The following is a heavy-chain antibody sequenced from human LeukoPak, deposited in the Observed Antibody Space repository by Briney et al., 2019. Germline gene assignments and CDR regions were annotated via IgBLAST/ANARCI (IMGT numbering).Heavy chain of an antibody. J-gene: IGHJ4*02. D-gene: IGHD4-17*01. CDR1: GFTFSSYA. V-gene: IGHV3-30-3*01. Sequence: PGRSLRLSCAASGFTFSSYAMHWVRQAPGKGREWVAVISYDGSNKYYADSVKGRFTISRDNSKNTLYLQMNSLRAEDTAVYYCAREDGDAFDYWGQGTLVTVSS. CDR3: AREDGDAFDY. CDR2: ISYDGSNK.